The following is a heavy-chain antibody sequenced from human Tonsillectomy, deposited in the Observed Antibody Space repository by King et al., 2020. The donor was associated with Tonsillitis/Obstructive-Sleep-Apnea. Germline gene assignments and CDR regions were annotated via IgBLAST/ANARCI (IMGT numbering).Heavy chain of an antibody. Sequence: VTLKESGPALVKPTQTLTLTCTFSGFSLSTSDMCVSWIRQPPGKALEWLARIDWDDDKYYNTSLRTRLTISKDTSKNQVVLTMTNVDPVDTATYYCARISYGGNAFLDYWGQGIPVTVSS. V-gene: IGHV2-70*11. D-gene: IGHD4-23*01. CDR2: IDWDDDK. CDR1: GFSLSTSDMC. CDR3: ARISYGGNAFLDY. J-gene: IGHJ4*02.